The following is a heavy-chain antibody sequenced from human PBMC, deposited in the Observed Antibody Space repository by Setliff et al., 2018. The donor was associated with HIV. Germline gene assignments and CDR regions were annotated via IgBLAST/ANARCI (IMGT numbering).Heavy chain of an antibody. CDR3: ARDVEHMMDV. Sequence: GASVKVSCKASGYTFTSYGISWVRQAPGQGPEWMGWMNPNSGNTGYAPKLQGRVTMTRNTSISTAYMELRRLRFDDTAVYYCARDVEHMMDVWGQGTTVTVSS. J-gene: IGHJ6*02. CDR2: MNPNSGNT. V-gene: IGHV1-8*02. CDR1: GYTFTSYG.